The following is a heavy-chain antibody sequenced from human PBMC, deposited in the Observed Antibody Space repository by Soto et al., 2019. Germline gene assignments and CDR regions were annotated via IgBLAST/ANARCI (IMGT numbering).Heavy chain of an antibody. V-gene: IGHV3-23*01. Sequence: GGSLRLSCAASGFTFSSYAMSWLRQAPGKGLEWVSGISDNGGRTLYADSVKGRFTISRDNSKNTLHLQMDSLRDDDTAVYYCAKDPHLTTVVTYGYFDYWGQGTLVTVSS. CDR1: GFTFSSYA. CDR3: AKDPHLTTVVTYGYFDY. J-gene: IGHJ4*02. CDR2: ISDNGGRT. D-gene: IGHD2-21*02.